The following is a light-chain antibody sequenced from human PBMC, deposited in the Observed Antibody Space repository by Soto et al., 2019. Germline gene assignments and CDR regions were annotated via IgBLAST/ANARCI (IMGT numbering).Light chain of an antibody. J-gene: IGKJ1*01. CDR3: QQYGSSPRT. Sequence: EIVLTQSLGTLSLSPGERATLSCRASQSVNNNYIAWYQQKPGQAPRLLIYGSSYRATGIPDRFSGSGSGTAFTLTISRLEPEDFAVYYCQQYGSSPRTFGQGTKVEIK. CDR2: GSS. CDR1: QSVNNNY. V-gene: IGKV3-20*01.